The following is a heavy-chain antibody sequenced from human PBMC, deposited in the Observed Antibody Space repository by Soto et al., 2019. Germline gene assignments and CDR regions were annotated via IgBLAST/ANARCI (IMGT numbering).Heavy chain of an antibody. J-gene: IGHJ4*02. Sequence: GGSLRLSCSASGFIFSESTIYWVRQVPGKGLEAISAVSTSGRSTYYADSVKDRFTISRDNSKNTLFLQMGGLRPEDTAIYYCVKQAHGLDGVAFDYWGQGTQVTVSS. CDR2: VSTSGRST. CDR1: GFIFSEST. V-gene: IGHV3-64D*06. CDR3: VKQAHGLDGVAFDY. D-gene: IGHD2-15*01.